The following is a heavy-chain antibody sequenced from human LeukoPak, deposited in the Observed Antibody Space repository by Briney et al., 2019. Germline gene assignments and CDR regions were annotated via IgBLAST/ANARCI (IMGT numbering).Heavy chain of an antibody. V-gene: IGHV1-2*02. D-gene: IGHD6-25*01. Sequence: ASVKVSCKASAYSLTDHYVHWVRHAPGEGLEWMGWISPNTGGTIYAQKFQGRVTMTRDTSIITAYMELSKLRSDDTAFYYCAREVGSGTFDIWGQGTMVTVSS. CDR3: AREVGSGTFDI. CDR1: AYSLTDHY. J-gene: IGHJ3*02. CDR2: ISPNTGGT.